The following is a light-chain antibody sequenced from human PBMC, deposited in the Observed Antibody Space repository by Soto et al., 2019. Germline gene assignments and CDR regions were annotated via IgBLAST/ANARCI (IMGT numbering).Light chain of an antibody. Sequence: NFMLTQPHSVSESPGKTVTISCTRSSGSIASNYVQWYQQRPGSSPTTVIYEDNQRPSGVPDRFSGSIDSSSNSASLTISGLKTEDEADYYCQSYDNSPREVFGGGTKLTVL. CDR1: SGSIASNY. J-gene: IGLJ2*01. CDR2: EDN. V-gene: IGLV6-57*01. CDR3: QSYDNSPREV.